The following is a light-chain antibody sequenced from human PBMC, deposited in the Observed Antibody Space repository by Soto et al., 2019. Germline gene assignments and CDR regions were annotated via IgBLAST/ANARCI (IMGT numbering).Light chain of an antibody. J-gene: IGKJ1*01. CDR3: QHYNSYSEA. CDR1: QSISSW. Sequence: DIQMTQSPSTLSASVVDIVTITCRASQSISSWLAWYQQKPGRAPKLLIYKASSLESGVPSRFSGSGSGTEFTLTISSLQPDDFATYYCQHYNSYSEAFGKGNKVAIK. V-gene: IGKV1-5*03. CDR2: KAS.